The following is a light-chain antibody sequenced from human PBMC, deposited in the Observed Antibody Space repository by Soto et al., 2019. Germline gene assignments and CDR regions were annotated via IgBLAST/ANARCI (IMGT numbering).Light chain of an antibody. V-gene: IGKV3-15*01. J-gene: IGKJ1*01. CDR1: QSLSSY. Sequence: EIVMTQSPATPSVSPGEGATLSCRASQSLSSYLAWYQRKPGQAPRLLIYDTSTRATGVPARFSGSGSGTEFTLTISSLQPDDFATYYCQQYNYYSRTFGQGTKVDIK. CDR3: QQYNYYSRT. CDR2: DTS.